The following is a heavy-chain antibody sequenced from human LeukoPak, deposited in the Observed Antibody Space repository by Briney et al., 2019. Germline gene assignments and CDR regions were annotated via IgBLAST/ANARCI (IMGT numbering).Heavy chain of an antibody. J-gene: IGHJ4*02. CDR3: ARGRGWSSSSYDY. CDR1: GGSFSGYS. Sequence: PSETLSLTCAAYGGSFSGYSWSWIRQPPGKGLEWIGEINHSGSTNYNPSLKSRVTISVDTSKNQFYLKLSSVTAADTAVYYCARGRGWSSSSYDYWGQGTLVTVSS. V-gene: IGHV4-34*01. CDR2: INHSGST. D-gene: IGHD6-6*01.